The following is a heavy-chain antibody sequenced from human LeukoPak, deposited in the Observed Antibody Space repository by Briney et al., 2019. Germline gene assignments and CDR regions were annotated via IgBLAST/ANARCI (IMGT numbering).Heavy chain of an antibody. CDR3: ARVADYYDSSGYYYFDY. V-gene: IGHV1-69*05. Sequence: SVKVSCKASGGTFSSYAISWVRQAPGQGLEWMGGIIPIFGTANYAQKFQGRVTITTDESTSTAYMELSSLGSEDTAVYYCARVADYYDSSGYYYFDYWGQGTLVTVSS. CDR2: IIPIFGTA. D-gene: IGHD3-22*01. CDR1: GGTFSSYA. J-gene: IGHJ4*02.